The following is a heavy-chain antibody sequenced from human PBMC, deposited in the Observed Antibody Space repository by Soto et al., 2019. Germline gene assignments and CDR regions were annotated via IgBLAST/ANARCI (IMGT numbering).Heavy chain of an antibody. J-gene: IGHJ6*02. D-gene: IGHD3-10*01. CDR1: GFTSNTYW. CDR3: ARDPPYGSGTSQNYGMDV. CDR2: IKQDGSET. V-gene: IGHV3-7*04. Sequence: EVQLVESGGGLVQPGGSLRLSCAASGFTSNTYWMTWVRQAPGKGLEWVANIKQDGSETYYVDSVKGRFTISRDNAKNSLYLQMNSLRAEDTAVYYCARDPPYGSGTSQNYGMDVWGQGTTVTVSS.